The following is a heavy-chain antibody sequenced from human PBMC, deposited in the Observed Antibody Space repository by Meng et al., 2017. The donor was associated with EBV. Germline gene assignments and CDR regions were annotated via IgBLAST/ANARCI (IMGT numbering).Heavy chain of an antibody. J-gene: IGHJ4*02. CDR3: ARDGRLYDTPSPFDY. Sequence: QVHLVQSGAAVKKPGASVKVSCKASCYTFTSYGISWVRQAPGQGLEWMGWISAYNGNTNYAQKLQGRVTMTTDTSTSTAYMELRSLRSDDTAVYYCARDGRLYDTPSPFDYWGQGTLVTVSS. CDR2: ISAYNGNT. V-gene: IGHV1-18*01. CDR1: CYTFTSYG. D-gene: IGHD3-22*01.